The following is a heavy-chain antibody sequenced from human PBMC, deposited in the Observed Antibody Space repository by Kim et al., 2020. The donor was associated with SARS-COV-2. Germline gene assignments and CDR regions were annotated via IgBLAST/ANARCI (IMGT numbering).Heavy chain of an antibody. CDR3: TKGAGYSTSWYQRGQFDQ. CDR1: GFTFSSSA. D-gene: IGHD6-13*01. V-gene: IGHV3-23*01. CDR2: INDSGGST. Sequence: GGSLRLSCAASGFTFSSSAMSWVRQAPGKGLEWVSSINDSGGSTYYADSVKGRFTISRDNSKNALYLQMNSLKAEDTAVYYCTKGAGYSTSWYQRGQFDQCGRGTLVTVSS. J-gene: IGHJ4*02.